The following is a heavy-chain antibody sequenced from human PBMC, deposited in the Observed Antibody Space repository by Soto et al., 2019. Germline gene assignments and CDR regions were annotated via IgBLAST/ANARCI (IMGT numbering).Heavy chain of an antibody. CDR3: ARIAVAGTWVRWGRAFDFDY. J-gene: IGHJ4*02. V-gene: IGHV4-39*01. CDR1: GGSISSSSYY. CDR2: IYYSGST. Sequence: SETLSLTCTVSGGSISSSSYYWGWIRQPPGKGLEWIGSIYYSGSTYYNPSLKSRVTISVDTSKNQFSLKLSSVTAADTAVYYCARIAVAGTWVRWGRAFDFDYWGQGTLATVSS. D-gene: IGHD6-19*01.